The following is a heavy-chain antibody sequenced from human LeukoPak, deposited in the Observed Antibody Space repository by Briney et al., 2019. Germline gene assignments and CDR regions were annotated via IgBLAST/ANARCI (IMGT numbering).Heavy chain of an antibody. CDR1: GFAFAEHG. J-gene: IGHJ4*02. CDR3: ARAPISSPFYFDY. V-gene: IGHV3-20*04. D-gene: IGHD2-2*01. Sequence: PGGSLRLSCTASGFAFAEHGMSWVRHVPGKGLEWVSGINWSGGGTGYADPLRGRFTLSRDNAKNSLYLQMDSLRAENTPLYYCARAPISSPFYFDYWGQGTLVTVSS. CDR2: INWSGGGT.